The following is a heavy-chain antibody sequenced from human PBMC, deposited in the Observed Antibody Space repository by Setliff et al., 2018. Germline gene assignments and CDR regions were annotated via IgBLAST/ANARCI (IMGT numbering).Heavy chain of an antibody. CDR2: INHSGST. Sequence: PSETLSLTCAAYGGSFSGYYWSWIRQPPGKGLEWIGEINHSGSTNYNPSLRSRVSISVGTSKNHFSLRLSSVAATDTAVYYCLRIRLVPHGHSWGQGTLVTVSS. CDR3: LRIRLVPHGHS. CDR1: GGSFSGYY. D-gene: IGHD2-15*01. V-gene: IGHV4-34*01. J-gene: IGHJ4*02.